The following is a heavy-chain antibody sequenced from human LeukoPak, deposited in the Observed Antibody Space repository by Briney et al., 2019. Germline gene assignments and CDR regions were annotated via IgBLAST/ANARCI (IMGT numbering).Heavy chain of an antibody. V-gene: IGHV4-30-2*01. J-gene: IGHJ5*02. CDR3: ARFLVTFGGVIVIRNWFDP. D-gene: IGHD3-16*02. CDR2: IYHSGST. Sequence: SETLSLTCAVSGGSISSGGYSWSWIRQPPGKGLEWIGYIYHSGSTYYNPSLKSRVTISVDRSKNQFSLKLSSVTAADTAVYYCARFLVTFGGVIVIRNWFDPWGQGTLVTVSS. CDR1: GGSISSGGYS.